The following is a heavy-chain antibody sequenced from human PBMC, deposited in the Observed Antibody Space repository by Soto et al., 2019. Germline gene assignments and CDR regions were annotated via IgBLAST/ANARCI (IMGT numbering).Heavy chain of an antibody. D-gene: IGHD3-9*01. J-gene: IGHJ3*02. V-gene: IGHV4-31*03. Sequence: SETLSLTCTVSGGSISSGGYYWSWIRQHPGKGLEWIGYIYYSGSTYYNPSLKSRVTISVDTSKNQFSLKLSSVTAADTAVYYCARDKYDILTGYYNAADRYAFDIWGQGTMVTVSS. CDR2: IYYSGST. CDR3: ARDKYDILTGYYNAADRYAFDI. CDR1: GGSISSGGYY.